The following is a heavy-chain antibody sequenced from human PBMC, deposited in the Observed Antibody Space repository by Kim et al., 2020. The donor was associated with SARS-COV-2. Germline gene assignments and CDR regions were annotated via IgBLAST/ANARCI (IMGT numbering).Heavy chain of an antibody. CDR3: AKDLAPYIVGAYPDY. J-gene: IGHJ4*01. CDR2: ISYDGSNK. V-gene: IGHV3-30*18. Sequence: GGSLRLSCAASGFTFSSYGMHWVRQAPGKGLEWVAVISYDGSNKYYADSVKGRFTISRDNSENTLYLQMISLRAEDTAVYYCAKDLAPYIVGAYPDYWG. D-gene: IGHD1-26*01. CDR1: GFTFSSYG.